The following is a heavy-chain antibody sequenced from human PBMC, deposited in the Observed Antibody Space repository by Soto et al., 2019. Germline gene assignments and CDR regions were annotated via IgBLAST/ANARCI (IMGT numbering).Heavy chain of an antibody. Sequence: GGSLRLSCAASGFTFSSYWMHWVRQAPGKGLVWVSRINSDGSSTSYADSVKGRFTISRDNAKNTLYLQMNSLRAEDTAVYYCASRFPYYYDSSGYLDAFDIWGQGTMVTVS. J-gene: IGHJ3*02. V-gene: IGHV3-74*01. CDR2: INSDGSST. CDR3: ASRFPYYYDSSGYLDAFDI. CDR1: GFTFSSYW. D-gene: IGHD3-22*01.